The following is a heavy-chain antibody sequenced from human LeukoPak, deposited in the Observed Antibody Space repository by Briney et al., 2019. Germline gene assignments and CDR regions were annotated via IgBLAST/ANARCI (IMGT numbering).Heavy chain of an antibody. D-gene: IGHD3-3*02. J-gene: IGHJ4*02. CDR2: IFYSGTT. V-gene: IGHV4-59*01. Sequence: RSSETLSLTCTVSGGSISSYYWNWIRQPPGKGLEWIGYIFYSGTTNYNPSLKSRVSMSVDTSKNQFSLRLSSVTAADTAVYYCARSLPFLEWLLHFDYWGQGTLVTVSS. CDR3: ARSLPFLEWLLHFDY. CDR1: GGSISSYY.